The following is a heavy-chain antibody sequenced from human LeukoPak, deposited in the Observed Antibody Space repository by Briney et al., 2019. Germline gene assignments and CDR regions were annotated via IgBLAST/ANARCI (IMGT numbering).Heavy chain of an antibody. D-gene: IGHD7-27*01. V-gene: IGHV4-30-4*01. CDR3: AREPTGDGSFDI. Sequence: KTSETLSLTCTVSGGSISSGGYYWSWIRQPPGKGLEWIGYIYYNGNAYYNPSLKSRAIISVDTSKNQFSLKLSSVTAADMAVYYCAREPTGDGSFDIWGQGTVVTVSS. CDR2: IYYNGNA. CDR1: GGSISSGGYY. J-gene: IGHJ3*02.